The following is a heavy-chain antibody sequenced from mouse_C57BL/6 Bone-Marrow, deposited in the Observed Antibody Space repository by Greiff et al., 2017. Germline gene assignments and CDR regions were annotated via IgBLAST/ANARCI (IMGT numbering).Heavy chain of an antibody. CDR3: ARKTLYYGSSYWYFDV. CDR2: INPNNGGT. CDR1: GYTFTDYN. V-gene: IGHV1-18*01. Sequence: EVQLQQSGPELVKPGASVKIPCKASGYTFTDYNMDWVKQSHGKSLEWIGDINPNNGGTIYNQKFKGKATLTVDKSSSTAYMEIRSLTSEDTAVYYCARKTLYYGSSYWYFDVWGTGTTVTVSS. D-gene: IGHD1-1*01. J-gene: IGHJ1*03.